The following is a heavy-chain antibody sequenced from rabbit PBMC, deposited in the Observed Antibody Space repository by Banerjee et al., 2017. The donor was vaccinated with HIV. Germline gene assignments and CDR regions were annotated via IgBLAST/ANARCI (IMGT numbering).Heavy chain of an antibody. V-gene: IGHV1S45*01. Sequence: QEQLEESGGDLVKPEGSLTITCTASGFSFSNKYVMCWVRQAPGKGLEWIACIYVGSSGSTYYASWAKGRFTISKTSSTTVTLQMTSLTAADTATYFCARDTASGGGYDFGVWGPGTLVTVS. D-gene: IGHD1-1*01. CDR1: GFSFSNKYV. CDR3: ARDTASGGGYDFGV. J-gene: IGHJ4*01. CDR2: IYVGSSGST.